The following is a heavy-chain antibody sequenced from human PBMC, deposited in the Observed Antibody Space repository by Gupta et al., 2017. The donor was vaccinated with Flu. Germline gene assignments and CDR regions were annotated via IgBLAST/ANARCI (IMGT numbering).Heavy chain of an antibody. Sequence: QVQLQESGPGLVKPSETLSLTCTVSGGSISSSYWSWIRQPPGKGLEWIGYIYYSGSTNYNPSLKSRVTISVDTSKNQFSLKLSSVTAADTAVYYCARGYCSGGSCYSESTYFQHWGQGTLVTVSS. V-gene: IGHV4-59*01. CDR3: ARGYCSGGSCYSESTYFQH. J-gene: IGHJ1*01. D-gene: IGHD2-15*01. CDR2: IYYSGST. CDR1: GGSISSSY.